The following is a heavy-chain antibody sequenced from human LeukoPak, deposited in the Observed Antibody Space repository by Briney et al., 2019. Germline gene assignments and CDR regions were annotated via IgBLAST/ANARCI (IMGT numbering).Heavy chain of an antibody. V-gene: IGHV3-30*01. CDR3: ARRTRYSSSWKDYYYYMDV. Sequence: QPGRSLRLSCAASGFTFSSYAMHWVRQAPGKGLEWVAVISYDGSNKYYADSVKGRFTISRDNSKNTLYLQMNSLRAEDTAVYYCARRTRYSSSWKDYYYYMDVWGKGTTVTVSS. CDR1: GFTFSSYA. CDR2: ISYDGSNK. J-gene: IGHJ6*03. D-gene: IGHD6-13*01.